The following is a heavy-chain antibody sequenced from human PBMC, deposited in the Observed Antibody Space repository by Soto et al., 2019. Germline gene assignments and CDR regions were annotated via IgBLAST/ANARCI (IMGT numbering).Heavy chain of an antibody. CDR1: GFTFSSYA. CDR2: ISGSGGST. J-gene: IGHJ6*02. V-gene: IGHV3-23*01. D-gene: IGHD2-2*01. CDR3: ANLPAATPYYYYYGMDV. Sequence: PGWSLRLSCAASGFTFSSYAMSWVRQAPGKGLEWVSAISGSGGSTYYADSVKGRFTISRDNSKNTLYLQMNSLRAEDTAVYYCANLPAATPYYYYYGMDVWGQGTTVTVSS.